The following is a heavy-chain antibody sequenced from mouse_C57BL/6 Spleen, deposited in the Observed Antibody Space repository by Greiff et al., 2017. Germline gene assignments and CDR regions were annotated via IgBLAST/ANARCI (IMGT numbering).Heavy chain of an antibody. CDR3: ARDYGSRFCYAMDY. V-gene: IGHV5-17*01. J-gene: IGHJ4*01. CDR1: GFTFSDYG. D-gene: IGHD1-1*01. CDR2: LSSGSSTI. Sequence: DVMLVESGGGLVKPGGSLKLSCAASGFTFSDYGMHWVRQAPEKGLAWVAYLSSGSSTIYYADTVKGRFTISRDNAKNTLFLQMTSLRSEDTAMYYCARDYGSRFCYAMDYWGQGTSVTVSS.